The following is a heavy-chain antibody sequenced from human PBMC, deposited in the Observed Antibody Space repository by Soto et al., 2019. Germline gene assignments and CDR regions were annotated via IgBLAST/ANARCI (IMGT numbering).Heavy chain of an antibody. CDR3: ARWAGGTDYYGSGSYYNEPYFDY. CDR1: GFTFSDYY. D-gene: IGHD3-10*01. J-gene: IGHJ4*02. CDR2: ISSSGSTI. Sequence: GGSLRLSCAASGFTFSDYYMSWIRQAPGKGLEWVSYISSSGSTIYYADSVKGRFTISRDNAKNSLYLQMNSLRAEDTAVYYCARWAGGTDYYGSGSYYNEPYFDYWGQGTLVTVSS. V-gene: IGHV3-11*01.